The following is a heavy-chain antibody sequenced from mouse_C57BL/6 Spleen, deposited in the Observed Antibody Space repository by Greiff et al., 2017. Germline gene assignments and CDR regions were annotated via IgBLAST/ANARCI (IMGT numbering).Heavy chain of an antibody. D-gene: IGHD2-4*01. CDR1: GYTFTSYW. CDR2: IDPSDSET. J-gene: IGHJ4*01. Sequence: QVQLQQPGAELVRPGSSVKLSCKASGYTFTSYWMHWVKQRPIQGLEWIGNIDPSDSETHYNQKFKDKATLTVDESSSTAYMQLSSLTSEDSAVYYCASDYDYDGAMDYWGQGTSVTVSS. V-gene: IGHV1-52*01. CDR3: ASDYDYDGAMDY.